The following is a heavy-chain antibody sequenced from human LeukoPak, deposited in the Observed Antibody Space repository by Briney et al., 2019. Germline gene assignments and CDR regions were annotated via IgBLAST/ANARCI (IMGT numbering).Heavy chain of an antibody. CDR2: IIPILGIA. CDR3: ARDSDRVMAGYYYYYYYMDV. CDR1: GGTFSSYT. Sequence: GASVKVSCKASGGTFSSYTISWVRQAPGQGLEWMGRIIPILGIANYAQKSQGRVTITADKSTSTAYMELSSLRSEDTAVYYCARDSDRVMAGYYYYYYYMDVWGKGTTVTVSS. V-gene: IGHV1-69*04. D-gene: IGHD3-16*01. J-gene: IGHJ6*03.